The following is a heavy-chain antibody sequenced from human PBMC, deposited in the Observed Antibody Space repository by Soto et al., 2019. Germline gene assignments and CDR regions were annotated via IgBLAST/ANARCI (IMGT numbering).Heavy chain of an antibody. CDR2: INRDSTVI. V-gene: IGHV3-48*01. D-gene: IGHD3-9*01. CDR3: ARGIRASLTGFI. J-gene: IGHJ4*02. Sequence: TGGSLRLSCAASGFSFSTHYMNWVRQSPGKGLEWVSSINRDSTVIYYADSVKGRFTISRDNARNSLYLQMNSLRAEDTAVYYCARGIRASLTGFIWGQGTLVTVSS. CDR1: GFSFSTHY.